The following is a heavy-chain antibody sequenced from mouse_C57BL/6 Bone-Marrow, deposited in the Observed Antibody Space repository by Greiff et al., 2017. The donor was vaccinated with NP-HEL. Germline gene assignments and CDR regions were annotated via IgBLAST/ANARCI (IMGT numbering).Heavy chain of an antibody. CDR1: GYTFTSYW. Sequence: QVQLQQPGAELVKPGASVKLSCKASGYTFTSYWMHWVKQRPGQGLEWIGMIHSNSGSTNYNEKFKSKATLTVDKSSSTAYMQLSSLTSEDSAVYYCAGSYYGDAMDYWGQGTSVTVSS. J-gene: IGHJ4*01. D-gene: IGHD2-10*01. CDR3: AGSYYGDAMDY. CDR2: IHSNSGST. V-gene: IGHV1-64*01.